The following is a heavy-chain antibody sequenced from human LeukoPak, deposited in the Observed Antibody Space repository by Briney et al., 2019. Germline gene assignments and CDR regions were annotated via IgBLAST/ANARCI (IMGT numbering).Heavy chain of an antibody. Sequence: ASVKVSCKASGYTFTSYGISWVRQAPGQGPEWMGWISAYNGNTNYAQKLQGRVTMTTDTSTSTAYMELRSLRSDDTAAYYCARGYCSSTSCRPPKYWGQGTLVTVSS. V-gene: IGHV1-18*01. CDR2: ISAYNGNT. J-gene: IGHJ4*02. D-gene: IGHD2-2*01. CDR1: GYTFTSYG. CDR3: ARGYCSSTSCRPPKY.